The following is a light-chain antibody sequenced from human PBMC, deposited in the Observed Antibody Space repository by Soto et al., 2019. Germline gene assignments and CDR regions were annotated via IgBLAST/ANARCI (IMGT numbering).Light chain of an antibody. J-gene: IGKJ1*01. CDR1: QDINRW. V-gene: IGKV1-5*01. Sequence: DIQMTQSPSTLSASVGDRVTITCRASQDINRWLAWYQQKPGKAPKILIYNADTLESGVPSRFSGSGYGTEFILTISSLQPDDFATYHCQQSYSSPRTFGQGTKVDIK. CDR3: QQSYSSPRT. CDR2: NAD.